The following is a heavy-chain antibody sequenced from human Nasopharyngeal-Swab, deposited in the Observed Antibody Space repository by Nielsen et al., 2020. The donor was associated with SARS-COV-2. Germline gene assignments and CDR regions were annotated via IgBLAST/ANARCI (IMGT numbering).Heavy chain of an antibody. CDR1: GFTFTSSA. Sequence: SVKVSCKASGFTFTSSAVQWVRQARGQRLEWIGWIVVGNGNTNYAQKFQERVTITRDMSTSTAYMELSSLRSEDTAVYYCAAAVLTGTHMIFDYWGQGTLVTVSS. CDR3: AAAVLTGTHMIFDY. J-gene: IGHJ4*02. CDR2: IVVGNGNT. V-gene: IGHV1-58*01. D-gene: IGHD1-20*01.